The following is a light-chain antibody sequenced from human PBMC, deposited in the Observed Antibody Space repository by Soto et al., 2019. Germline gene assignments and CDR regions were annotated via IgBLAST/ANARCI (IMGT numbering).Light chain of an antibody. CDR2: DVS. J-gene: IGLJ1*01. V-gene: IGLV2-14*03. CDR3: SSYTSSISYV. CDR1: SSYFGGYNY. Sequence: SVLPHTASASGRPIGTATISCTGNSSYFGGYNYVSWYQSHPGEAPKLIIYDVSNRPSGVSDRFSGSKSGNTASLTISGLQAEDEADYYCSSYTSSISYVFGTGTKVTVL.